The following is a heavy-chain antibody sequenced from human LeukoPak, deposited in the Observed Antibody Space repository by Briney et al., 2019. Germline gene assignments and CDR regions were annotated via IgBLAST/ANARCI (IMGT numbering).Heavy chain of an antibody. V-gene: IGHV3-7*01. D-gene: IGHD1-26*01. J-gene: IGHJ4*02. Sequence: GGSLRHSCAASGFTFSNYWMSWVRQAPGKGLEWVANIKQDGSEKYYVDSVKGRFTISRDNAKNSLYLQMNSLRAEDTAVYYCASGVGAPFGYWGQGTLVTVSS. CDR3: ASGVGAPFGY. CDR2: IKQDGSEK. CDR1: GFTFSNYW.